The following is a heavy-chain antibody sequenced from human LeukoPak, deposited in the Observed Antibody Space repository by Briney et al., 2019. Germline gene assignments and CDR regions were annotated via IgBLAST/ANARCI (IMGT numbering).Heavy chain of an antibody. CDR2: ISSSSSYI. J-gene: IGHJ4*02. D-gene: IGHD3-22*01. CDR3: ARDQYYYDSSGYFID. V-gene: IGHV3-21*04. CDR1: GFTFSSYS. Sequence: GGSLRLSCAASGFTFSSYSMNWVRQAPGKGLEWVSSISSSSSYIYYADSVKGRFTISRDNAKNSLYLQMNSLRAEDTVVYYCARDQYYYDSSGYFIDWGQGTLVTVS.